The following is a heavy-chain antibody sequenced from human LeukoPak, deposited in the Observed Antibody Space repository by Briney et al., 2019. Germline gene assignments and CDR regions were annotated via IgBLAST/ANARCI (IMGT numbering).Heavy chain of an antibody. CDR2: IYFSET. V-gene: IGHV4-39*01. J-gene: IGHJ3*02. D-gene: IGHD3-22*01. CDR3: ASPSKLVISRGGFDI. Sequence: PSETLSLTCTVSGVSFSDTTYCWAWIRQPPGKGLEWIGSIYFSETKYNPSLKSRITISGDTSKNQFSLKLSSVTAADTAVYYCASPSKLVISRGGFDIWGQGTMVTVSA. CDR1: GVSFSDTTYC.